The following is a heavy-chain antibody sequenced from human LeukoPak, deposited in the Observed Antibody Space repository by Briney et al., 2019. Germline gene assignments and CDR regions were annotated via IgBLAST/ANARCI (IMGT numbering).Heavy chain of an antibody. V-gene: IGHV3-21*01. CDR2: ISSSSSYI. D-gene: IGHD4-17*01. CDR3: ARDYYGDYYFDY. J-gene: IGHJ4*02. Sequence: GGSLSLSCAASGFSFTSYPVKWVRQAPGKGLEWVSSISSSSSYIYYADSVKGRFTISRDNANNSLYLQMNRLRAEDTALYYCARDYYGDYYFDYWGQGTLVTVSS. CDR1: GFSFTSYP.